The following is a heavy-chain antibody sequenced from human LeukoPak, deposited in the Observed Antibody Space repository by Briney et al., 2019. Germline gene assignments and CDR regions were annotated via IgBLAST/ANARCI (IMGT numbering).Heavy chain of an antibody. V-gene: IGHV1-69*02. CDR1: GGTFSSYT. Sequence: SVKVSCKXSGGTFSSYTISWVRQAPGQGLEWMGRIIPILGIANYSQKFQGRVTITADKSTSTAYMELSSLRSEDTAVYYCASERAYCSSTSCPSIWGQGTMVTVSS. D-gene: IGHD2-2*01. J-gene: IGHJ3*02. CDR3: ASERAYCSSTSCPSI. CDR2: IIPILGIA.